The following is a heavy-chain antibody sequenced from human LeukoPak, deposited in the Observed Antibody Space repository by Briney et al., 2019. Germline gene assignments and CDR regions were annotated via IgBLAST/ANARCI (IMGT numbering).Heavy chain of an antibody. V-gene: IGHV4-39*01. Sequence: SETLSLTCTVSGGSISSSPYFWGWIRQSPGKGLEWIGSISYNPSLKSRLTISVDTSKNQFSLKLNSVTAADTAVYYCAANSADYNTLGSSYKVWGQGTLVTVSS. CDR2: ISY. J-gene: IGHJ4*02. CDR1: GGSISSSPYF. CDR3: AANSADYNTLGSSYKV. D-gene: IGHD3-10*01.